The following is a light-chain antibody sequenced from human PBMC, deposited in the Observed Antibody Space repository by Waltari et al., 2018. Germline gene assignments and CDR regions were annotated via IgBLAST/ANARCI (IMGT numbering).Light chain of an antibody. CDR3: QYRTNWPLT. CDR2: DTS. V-gene: IGKV3-11*01. J-gene: IGKJ4*01. Sequence: EIVLTQSPGTLSLSPGERATLSCRTSQSVTSYLAWYQQKPGQPPRLLIYDTSNRATGIPSRFTGRGSGTDFTLTISSLEPEDFAVYYCQYRTNWPLTFGGGTKVEMK. CDR1: QSVTSY.